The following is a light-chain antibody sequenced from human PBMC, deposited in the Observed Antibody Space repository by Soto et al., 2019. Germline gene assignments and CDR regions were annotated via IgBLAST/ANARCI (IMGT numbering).Light chain of an antibody. J-gene: IGLJ1*01. Sequence: QLVLTQSPSASASLGASVKLTCTLSSGHSSYAIAWHQQQPEKGPRYLMKLNSDGRHSKGDGIPDRFSGSSSGAERYLTISSLQSEDEADYYCQTWGTGNVFGTGTKLTVL. CDR1: SGHSSYA. V-gene: IGLV4-69*01. CDR2: LNSDGRH. CDR3: QTWGTGNV.